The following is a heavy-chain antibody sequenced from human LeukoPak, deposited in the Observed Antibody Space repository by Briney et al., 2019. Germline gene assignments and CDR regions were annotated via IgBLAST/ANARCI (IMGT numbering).Heavy chain of an antibody. J-gene: IGHJ4*02. CDR3: ARDRYSSGWYRPDYFDY. D-gene: IGHD6-19*01. CDR2: IYYSGST. CDR1: GGSISSYY. Sequence: SETLSLTCTVSGGSISSYYWSWIRQPPGKGLEWIGYIYYSGSTYYNPSLKSRVTISVDTSKNQFSLKLSSVTAADTAVYYCARDRYSSGWYRPDYFDYWGQGTLVTVSS. V-gene: IGHV4-59*12.